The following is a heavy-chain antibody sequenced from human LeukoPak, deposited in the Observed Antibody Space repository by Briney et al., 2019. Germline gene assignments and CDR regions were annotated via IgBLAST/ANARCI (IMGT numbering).Heavy chain of an antibody. CDR3: ATHEANYYYYYYMDV. CDR1: GGTFSSFA. Sequence: SVKVSCKASGGTFSSFAISWVRQAPGQGLEWMGGIIPIFGTANYAQKFQGRVTITADESTSTAYMELSSLRSEDTAVYYCATHEANYYYYYYMDVWGDGTTVTVSS. CDR2: IIPIFGTA. V-gene: IGHV1-69*01. J-gene: IGHJ6*03.